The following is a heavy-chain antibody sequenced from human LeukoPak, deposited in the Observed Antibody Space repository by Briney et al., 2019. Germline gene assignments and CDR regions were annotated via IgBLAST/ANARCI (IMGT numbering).Heavy chain of an antibody. J-gene: IGHJ4*02. CDR3: ARHPPGYTSGALDY. D-gene: IGHD5-18*01. CDR2: IYSDGST. Sequence: PSETLSLTCTVSGGSIRSYYWSLIRQPPGKGLEWIGYIYSDGSTNYNPSLRSRVTMSVDTSKNQFSLKLSSVTAADTALYYCARHPPGYTSGALDYWGQGTLVTVSS. CDR1: GGSIRSYY. V-gene: IGHV4-59*08.